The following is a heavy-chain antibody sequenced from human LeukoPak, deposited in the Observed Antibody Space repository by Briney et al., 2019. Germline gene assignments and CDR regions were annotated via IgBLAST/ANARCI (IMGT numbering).Heavy chain of an antibody. Sequence: GGSLRLSCAASGFTFSSYWMSWVRQAPGKGLEWVANINHDGSEKYYVDSVKGRFTISRDNAKNSLYLQMNSLRAEDTAVYYCARETRWELFDYWGQGTLVTVSS. V-gene: IGHV3-7*04. CDR1: GFTFSSYW. D-gene: IGHD1-26*01. J-gene: IGHJ4*02. CDR3: ARETRWELFDY. CDR2: INHDGSEK.